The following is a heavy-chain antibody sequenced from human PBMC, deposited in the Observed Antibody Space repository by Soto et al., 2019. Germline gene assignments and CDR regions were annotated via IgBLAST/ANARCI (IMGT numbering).Heavy chain of an antibody. J-gene: IGHJ3*01. Sequence: SETLSLTCSVSGGSLSSHFWAWIRQPPGKGLEWVGYNFYTGITNYNPSLQSRVSISVDTSKERFSLTLNSVTAADTAVYYCARGGYDFSGVNFDEGFDFWGQGIPVTVSS. CDR3: ARGGYDFSGVNFDEGFDF. CDR2: NFYTGIT. V-gene: IGHV4-59*11. CDR1: GGSLSSHF. D-gene: IGHD3-22*01.